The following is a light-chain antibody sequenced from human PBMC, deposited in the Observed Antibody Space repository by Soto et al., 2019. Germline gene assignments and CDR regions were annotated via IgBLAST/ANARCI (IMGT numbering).Light chain of an antibody. CDR2: GAS. Sequence: EIVMTQSPATLAGSPGETVTLSCRASQSVSSSYLAWYQQKPGQAPRLLIYGASTRATGIPDRFSGSGSGTDFSLTIRGLKPEDFAVYYCQQYRMSPNTFGQGTRLEIK. V-gene: IGKV3-20*01. CDR3: QQYRMSPNT. CDR1: QSVSSSY. J-gene: IGKJ5*01.